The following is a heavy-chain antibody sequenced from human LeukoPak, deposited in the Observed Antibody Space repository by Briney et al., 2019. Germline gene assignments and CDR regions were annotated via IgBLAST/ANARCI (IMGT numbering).Heavy chain of an antibody. D-gene: IGHD2-21*01. CDR1: GYSFTDYY. CDR2: INPNSGGT. Sequence: PGASVKVSCKTSGYSFTDYYMHWVRRAPGQGLEWMGWINPNSGGTSSAQKFQGRVTMTRDTSITTVYMEVSWLTSDDTAIYYCARADRLDGGPYLIGPWGQGTLVTVSS. J-gene: IGHJ5*02. V-gene: IGHV1-2*02. CDR3: ARADRLDGGPYLIGP.